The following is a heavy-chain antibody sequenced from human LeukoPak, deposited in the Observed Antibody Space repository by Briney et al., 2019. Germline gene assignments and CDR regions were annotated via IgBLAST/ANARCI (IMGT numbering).Heavy chain of an antibody. D-gene: IGHD1-26*01. V-gene: IGHV4-30-4*01. CDR1: GGSISSGDYY. J-gene: IGHJ4*02. CDR2: IYYSGST. Sequence: SQTLSLTCTVSGGSISSGDYYWSWIRQPPGKGLERIWYIYYSGSTYYNPSLKSRVTIAGDTSKNQFSLKLSSVTAADTAVYYCASDGWDDGHFDYWGQGTLVTVSS. CDR3: ASDGWDDGHFDY.